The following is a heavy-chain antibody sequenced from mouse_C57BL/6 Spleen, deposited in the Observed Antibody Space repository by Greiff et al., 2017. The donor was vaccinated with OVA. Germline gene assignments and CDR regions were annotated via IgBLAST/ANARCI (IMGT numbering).Heavy chain of an antibody. CDR3: AINWDGYFDD. D-gene: IGHD4-1*01. Sequence: VKLMESGPGLVAPSQCLSITCTASGFSLTSYGVSWVRQPPGQGLEWLGVIWGDGSTNYHSALISRLGTSKDNSKSQVILKLNSRQTDDTATYYCAINWDGYFDDWGTGTTVTVSS. V-gene: IGHV2-3*01. CDR2: IWGDGST. J-gene: IGHJ1*03. CDR1: GFSLTSYG.